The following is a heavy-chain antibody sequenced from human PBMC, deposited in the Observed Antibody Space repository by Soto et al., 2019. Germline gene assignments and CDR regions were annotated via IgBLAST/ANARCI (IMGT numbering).Heavy chain of an antibody. V-gene: IGHV4-39*01. J-gene: IGHJ4*02. CDR3: ARTATRIAAAPDY. CDR1: GGSISSSSYY. Sequence: SETLSLTCTVSGGSISSSSYYWGWIRQPPGKGLEWIGSIYYSGSTYYNPSLKSRVTISVDTSKNQFSLKLSSVTAADTAVYYCARTATRIAAAPDYWGQGTLVTVSS. CDR2: IYYSGST. D-gene: IGHD6-13*01.